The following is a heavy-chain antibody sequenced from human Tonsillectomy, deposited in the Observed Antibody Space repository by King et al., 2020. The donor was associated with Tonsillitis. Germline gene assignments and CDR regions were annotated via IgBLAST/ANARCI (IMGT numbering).Heavy chain of an antibody. J-gene: IGHJ3*02. V-gene: IGHV3-21*01. CDR3: AKDKGAGHYDTSRGAFAI. Sequence: QLVQSGGGLVKPGGSLRLSCATSGFTFSSYDINWVRQAPGKGLEWVSSISSSGRYIYYADSLKGRFTISRENAKDSLYLQMNSLRVEDTAVYYCAKDKGAGHYDTSRGAFAIWGQGTVVTVSS. CDR1: GFTFSSYD. CDR2: ISSSGRYI. D-gene: IGHD3-22*01.